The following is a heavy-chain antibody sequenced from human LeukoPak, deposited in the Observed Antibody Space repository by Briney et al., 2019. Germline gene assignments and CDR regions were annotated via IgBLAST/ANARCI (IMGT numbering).Heavy chain of an antibody. CDR1: GYNFDTYW. D-gene: IGHD1-26*01. V-gene: IGHV5-51*01. CDR2: IYPGGSDT. J-gene: IGHJ4*02. CDR3: ARVRSQSGSTYYLDY. Sequence: GESLKISCKASGYNFDTYWIDWVRQMPGKGLEWMGIIYPGGSDTKYSPSFQGQVTISVDKSTSTAYLQWSSLKASDTAMYYCARVRSQSGSTYYLDYWGQGTLVTVSS.